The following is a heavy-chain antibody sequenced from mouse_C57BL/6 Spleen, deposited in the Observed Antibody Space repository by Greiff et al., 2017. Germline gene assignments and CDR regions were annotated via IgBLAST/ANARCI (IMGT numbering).Heavy chain of an antibody. CDR1: GYTFTDYN. CDR3: AREGYDGAWFAY. J-gene: IGHJ3*01. D-gene: IGHD2-2*01. V-gene: IGHV1-18*01. CDR2: INPNNGGT. Sequence: EVQLQQSGPELVKPGASVKIPCKASGYTFTDYNIDWVKQSHGKSLEWIGDINPNNGGTIYNQKFKGKATLTVDKSSSTAYMELRSLTSEDTAVYYCAREGYDGAWFAYWGQGTLVTVSA.